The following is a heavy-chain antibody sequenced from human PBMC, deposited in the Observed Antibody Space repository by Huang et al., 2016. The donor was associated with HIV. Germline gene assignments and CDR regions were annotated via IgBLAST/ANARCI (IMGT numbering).Heavy chain of an antibody. Sequence: QVQLVESGGGVVQPGGSLRLSCGAFGFIFVNFGMHWGRQGPGKGLEWVAFIRDDGSNEYNGESVKGRFSISRDNFENMVYLQMNSLGEGDTAIDYCARAVDGFNSKGFYMDVWGKGTAVIVSS. CDR1: GFIFVNFG. D-gene: IGHD5-12*01. J-gene: IGHJ6*03. CDR3: ARAVDGFNSKGFYMDV. CDR2: IRDDGSNE. V-gene: IGHV3-30*02.